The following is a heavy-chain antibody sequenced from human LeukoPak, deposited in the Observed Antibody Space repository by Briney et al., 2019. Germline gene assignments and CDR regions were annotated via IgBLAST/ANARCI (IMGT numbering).Heavy chain of an antibody. V-gene: IGHV4-31*03. Sequence: SETLSFTCTVSGGSISSGGYYWSWIRQHPGKGLEWIGYIYYSGSTYYNPSLKSRVTISVDTSKNQFSLKLSSVTAADTAVYYCARGSSYYDSSGYHDYWGQGTLVTVSS. CDR1: GGSISSGGYY. D-gene: IGHD3-22*01. CDR2: IYYSGST. CDR3: ARGSSYYDSSGYHDY. J-gene: IGHJ4*02.